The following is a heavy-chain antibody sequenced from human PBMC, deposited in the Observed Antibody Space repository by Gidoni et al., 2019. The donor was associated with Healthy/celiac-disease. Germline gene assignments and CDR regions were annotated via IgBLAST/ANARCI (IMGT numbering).Heavy chain of an antibody. J-gene: IGHJ4*02. CDR1: GFTFSGYA. D-gene: IGHD2-2*01. V-gene: IGHV3-23*01. CDR2: ISGSGGST. CDR3: AKRIVVVPAAMWVSGLDY. Sequence: EVQLLESGGGLVQTGGSLRLSCAASGFTFSGYAMSWVRQAPGKGLEWVSAISGSGGSTYYADSVKGRFTISRDNSKNTLYLQMNSLRAEDTAVYYCAKRIVVVPAAMWVSGLDYWGQGTLVTVSS.